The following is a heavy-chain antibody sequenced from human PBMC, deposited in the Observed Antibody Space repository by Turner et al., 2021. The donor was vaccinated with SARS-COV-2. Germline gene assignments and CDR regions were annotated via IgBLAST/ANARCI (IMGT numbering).Heavy chain of an antibody. J-gene: IGHJ4*02. CDR1: GYTFTTYD. D-gene: IGHD6-19*01. CDR2: MNPNTGNT. Sequence: QVQLVQSGAEVTKPGASVKVFCKASGYTFTTYDINWVRQATGQGLEWMGRMNPNTGNTDYAQKLKCRVTMTRNTSTSTAYMELSSLRSDDTAVYYCARGLGGWYSGLRYWGQVTLVTVSS. V-gene: IGHV1-8*01. CDR3: ARGLGGWYSGLRY.